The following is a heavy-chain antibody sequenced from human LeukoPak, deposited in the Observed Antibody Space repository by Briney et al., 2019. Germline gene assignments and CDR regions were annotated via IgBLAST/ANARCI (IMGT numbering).Heavy chain of an antibody. CDR3: ARADGDYARGDY. J-gene: IGHJ4*02. Sequence: SETLSLTCTVSGGSISSGDYYWSWIRQPPGKGLEWIGYIYYNGSTYYNPSLKSRVTISVDTSKNQFSLKLSSVTAADTAVYYCARADGDYARGDYWGQGTLVTVSS. CDR2: IYYNGST. D-gene: IGHD4-17*01. V-gene: IGHV4-30-4*01. CDR1: GGSISSGDYY.